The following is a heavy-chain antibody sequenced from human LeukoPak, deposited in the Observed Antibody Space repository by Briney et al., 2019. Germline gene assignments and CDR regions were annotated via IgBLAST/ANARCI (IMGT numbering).Heavy chain of an antibody. CDR1: GFSLSTNGMR. Sequence: SGPALVKPTQTLTLTCTFSGFSLSTNGMRVSWIRQPPGKALEWLARTDWDDDKFYSTSLKTRLTIPKDTSKNQVVLTMTNMDPVDTATYYCARTLSGTTFDYWGQGTLVTVSS. CDR2: TDWDDDK. D-gene: IGHD1-7*01. J-gene: IGHJ4*02. V-gene: IGHV2-70*04. CDR3: ARTLSGTTFDY.